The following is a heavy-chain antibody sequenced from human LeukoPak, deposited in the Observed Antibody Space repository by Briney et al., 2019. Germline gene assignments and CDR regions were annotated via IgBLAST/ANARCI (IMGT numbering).Heavy chain of an antibody. CDR3: AGHSNAWLAFDY. Sequence: SETLSLTCAVYGGSFSGYYWSWIRQPPGKGLEWIGEINHSGSTNYNPSLKSRVTISVDTSKNQFSLKLSSVTAADTAVYYCAGHSNAWLAFDYWGQGTLDTVSS. V-gene: IGHV4-34*01. D-gene: IGHD6-19*01. CDR1: GGSFSGYY. CDR2: INHSGST. J-gene: IGHJ4*02.